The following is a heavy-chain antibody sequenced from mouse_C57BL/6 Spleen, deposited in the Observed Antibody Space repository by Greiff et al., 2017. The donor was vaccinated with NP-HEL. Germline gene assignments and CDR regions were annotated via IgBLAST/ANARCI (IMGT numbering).Heavy chain of an antibody. CDR1: GYTFTSYW. V-gene: IGHV1-5*01. CDR2: IYPGNSDT. CDR3: TRGYYYGSRAYAMDY. D-gene: IGHD1-1*01. Sequence: VQLQQSGTVLARPGASVKMSCKTSGYTFTSYWMHWVKQRPGPGLEWIGAIYPGNSDTSYNQKFKGKAKLTAVTSASTAYMELSSLTNEDSAVYYCTRGYYYGSRAYAMDYWGQGPSVSVSS. J-gene: IGHJ4*01.